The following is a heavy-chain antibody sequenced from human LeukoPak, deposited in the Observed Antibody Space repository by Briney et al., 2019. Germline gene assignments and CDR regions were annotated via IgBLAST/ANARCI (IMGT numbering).Heavy chain of an antibody. CDR3: ASTAYCGDDCYSSPLDY. CDR1: GYTLTELS. D-gene: IGHD2-21*02. CDR2: FDPEDGET. Sequence: ASVKVSCKVSGYTLTELSMHWVRQAPGKGLEWMGGFDPEDGETIYAQKFQGRVTMTEDTSTDTAYMELSSLRSEDTAVYYCASTAYCGDDCYSSPLDYWGQGTLVTVSS. J-gene: IGHJ4*02. V-gene: IGHV1-24*01.